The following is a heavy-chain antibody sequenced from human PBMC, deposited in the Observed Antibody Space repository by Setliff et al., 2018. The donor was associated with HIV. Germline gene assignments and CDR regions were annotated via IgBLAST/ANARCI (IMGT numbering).Heavy chain of an antibody. V-gene: IGHV1-18*01. CDR3: ARVGGYVLLWFGESERFDP. J-gene: IGHJ5*02. CDR1: GYTFTSYG. Sequence: ASVKVSCKASGYTFTSYGISWVRQAPGQGLEWMGWISAYNGNTNYAQKLQGRVTTTTDTSTSTAYMELRSLRSDDTAVYYCARVGGYVLLWFGESERFDPWGQGTLVTSPQ. CDR2: ISAYNGNT. D-gene: IGHD3-10*01.